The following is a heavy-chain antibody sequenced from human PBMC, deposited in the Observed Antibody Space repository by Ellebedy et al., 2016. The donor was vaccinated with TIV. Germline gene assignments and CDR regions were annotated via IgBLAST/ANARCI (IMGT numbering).Heavy chain of an antibody. V-gene: IGHV3-15*07. CDR2: IKTNNEGGTT. CDR3: TTGSVEGY. J-gene: IGHJ4*02. Sequence: GGSLRLSXAVSGFSFKGAWMNWVRQAPGKGLEWVGRIKTNNEGGTTDYAAPVKGRFSISRDDSKTTLFLQMDSLRTDDTAVYYCTTGSVEGYWGQGALVTVSS. CDR1: GFSFKGAW. D-gene: IGHD4-23*01.